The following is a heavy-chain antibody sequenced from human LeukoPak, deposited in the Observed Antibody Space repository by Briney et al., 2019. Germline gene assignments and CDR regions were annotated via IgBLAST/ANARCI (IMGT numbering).Heavy chain of an antibody. V-gene: IGHV1-69*04. Sequence: SVTVSCTASGGTFSSYAISWVRQAPGQGLEWMGRIIPILGIANYAQKFQGRVTITADKSTSTAYMELSSLRSEDTAVYYCARDPWATTDYYFDYWGQGTLVTVSS. CDR3: ARDPWATTDYYFDY. CDR2: IIPILGIA. CDR1: GGTFSSYA. D-gene: IGHD4-11*01. J-gene: IGHJ4*02.